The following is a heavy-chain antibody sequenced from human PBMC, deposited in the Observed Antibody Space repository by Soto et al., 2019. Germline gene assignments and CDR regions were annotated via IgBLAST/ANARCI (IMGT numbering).Heavy chain of an antibody. V-gene: IGHV1-18*01. CDR1: GYTFSRYG. D-gene: IGHD2-8*01. Sequence: QGQLVQSGAEVKKPGASVKVSCKASGYTFSRYGISWVRQAPGQGLQWMGWISGYNGETNYAQNFQGRGTMTIDTSTTTAYMDLRSLTSDHTAVYYCATNGQPPYYYYGLDVWGQGTTVTVSS. J-gene: IGHJ6*02. CDR2: ISGYNGET. CDR3: ATNGQPPYYYYGLDV.